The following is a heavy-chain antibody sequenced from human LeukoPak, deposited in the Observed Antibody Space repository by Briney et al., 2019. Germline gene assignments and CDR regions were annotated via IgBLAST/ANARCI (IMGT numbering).Heavy chain of an antibody. CDR3: AKVGIYYNSSGFLWFDP. J-gene: IGHJ5*02. D-gene: IGHD3-22*01. Sequence: GRSLRLSCAASGFTFSSYGMHWVRQAPGKGLEWVAVISYDGSNKYYADSVKGRFTISRDNSKNTLYLQMNSLRAEDTAVYYCAKVGIYYNSSGFLWFDPWGQGTLVTVSS. CDR1: GFTFSSYG. V-gene: IGHV3-30*18. CDR2: ISYDGSNK.